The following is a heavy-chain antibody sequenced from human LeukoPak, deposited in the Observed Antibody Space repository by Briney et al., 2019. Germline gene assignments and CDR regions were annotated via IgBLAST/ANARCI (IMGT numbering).Heavy chain of an antibody. Sequence: QPGGSLRLSCAASGFTFSRDWMHWVRQGPGKGLVWVSRINPDGSGTSHADSVKGRFTISRDNAKNTLYLQMNSLRAEDTAVYYCARDSGSGSYSEYWGLGTLVTVSS. V-gene: IGHV3-74*01. CDR1: GFTFSRDW. D-gene: IGHD3-10*01. CDR3: ARDSGSGSYSEY. J-gene: IGHJ4*02. CDR2: INPDGSGT.